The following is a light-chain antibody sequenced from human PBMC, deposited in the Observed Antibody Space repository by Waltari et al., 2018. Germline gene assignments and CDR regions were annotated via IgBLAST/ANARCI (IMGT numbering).Light chain of an antibody. CDR2: GAS. J-gene: IGKJ1*01. V-gene: IGKV3-20*01. CDR3: HQHDRSPES. CDR1: QSVDSNY. Sequence: EIVLTQSPGTLSLSPGERATLSCRASQSVDSNYLAWHQQKPGQAPRLLIYGASNRATGIPDRFSGSGSETDFTLTISRLEPEDFAVYYCHQHDRSPESFGQGTKVEMK.